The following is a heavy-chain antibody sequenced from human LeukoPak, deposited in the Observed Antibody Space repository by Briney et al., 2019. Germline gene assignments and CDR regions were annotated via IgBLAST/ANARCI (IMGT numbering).Heavy chain of an antibody. CDR2: IYYSGST. CDR1: GGSISSYY. Sequence: SETLSLTCTVSGGSISSYYWSWIRQPPGKGLEWIGYIYYSGSTNYNPSLKSRVTISVDTSKNQFSLKLSSVTAADTAVYYCARIPTVTTRGYYYYMDVWGKGTTVTVSS. V-gene: IGHV4-59*01. D-gene: IGHD4-11*01. J-gene: IGHJ6*03. CDR3: ARIPTVTTRGYYYYMDV.